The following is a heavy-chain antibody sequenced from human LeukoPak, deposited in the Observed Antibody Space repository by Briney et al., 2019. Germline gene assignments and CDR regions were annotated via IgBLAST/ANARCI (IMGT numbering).Heavy chain of an antibody. CDR1: GGSISSYY. V-gene: IGHV4-59*08. CDR2: IYSTGSI. Sequence: KPSETLSLTCTVSGGSISSYYWGWIRQPPGKGLEWLGYIYSTGSISYNPSLESRVTISIDTSKNTFSLKLTSVTAADTAVYFCARWNLDLAYDIWGQGTMVTVSS. J-gene: IGHJ3*02. D-gene: IGHD1-1*01. CDR3: ARWNLDLAYDI.